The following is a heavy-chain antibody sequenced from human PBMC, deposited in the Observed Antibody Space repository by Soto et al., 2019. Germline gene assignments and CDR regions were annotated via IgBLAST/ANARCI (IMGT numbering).Heavy chain of an antibody. Sequence: EVQLVESGGGLVQPGGSLRLSCAASGFTFSGSWMHWVRQAPGKGLVWVSRINGDGSGTSYADLVKGRFTLSRDDAKHTLALQMHGLTAEDTPVYYCARGIFGSEPATDYWGQGTLVTVSS. V-gene: IGHV3-74*01. D-gene: IGHD3-3*01. CDR1: GFTFSGSW. J-gene: IGHJ4*02. CDR2: INGDGSGT. CDR3: ARGIFGSEPATDY.